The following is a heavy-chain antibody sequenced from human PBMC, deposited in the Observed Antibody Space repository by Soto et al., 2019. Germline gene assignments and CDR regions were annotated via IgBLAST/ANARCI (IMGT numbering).Heavy chain of an antibody. CDR2: INPNSGGT. V-gene: IGHV1-2*04. D-gene: IGHD2-15*01. Sequence: ASVKVSCKASGYTFTGYYMHWVRQAPGQGLEWMGWINPNSGGTNYAQKFQGWVTMTRDTSISTAYMELSRLRSDDTAAYYCARDFVGCSGGSCYVPFYYFDYWGQGTLVTVSS. CDR3: ARDFVGCSGGSCYVPFYYFDY. CDR1: GYTFTGYY. J-gene: IGHJ4*02.